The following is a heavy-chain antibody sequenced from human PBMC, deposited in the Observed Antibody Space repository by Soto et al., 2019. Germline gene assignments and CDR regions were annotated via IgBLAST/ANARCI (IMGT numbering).Heavy chain of an antibody. J-gene: IGHJ2*01. CDR3: ARSLRAFGVVTPWYFDL. V-gene: IGHV1-69*06. CDR1: GGTFSSYA. D-gene: IGHD3-3*01. CDR2: IIPIFGTA. Sequence: QVQLVQSGAEVKKPGSSVKVSCKASGGTFSSYAISWVRQAPGQGLEWMGGIIPIFGTANYAQKFQGRVTITADKSTSTAYMELSSLRSEDTAVYYCARSLRAFGVVTPWYFDLWGRGTLVTVSS.